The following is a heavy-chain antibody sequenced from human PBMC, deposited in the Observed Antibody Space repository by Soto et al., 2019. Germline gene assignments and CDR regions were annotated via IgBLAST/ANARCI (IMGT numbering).Heavy chain of an antibody. J-gene: IGHJ5*02. V-gene: IGHV4-4*02. CDR1: GGAIDSSNW. D-gene: IGHD1-1*01. CDR3: ARGRRNVKTTRVFFDP. CDR2: IHHTGTT. Sequence: PSETLSLTCTVSGGAIDSSNWWTWVRQFPGKGLQWVGEIHHTGTTNYNPSLQSRVHIPIDKAKKQFSVELLSLTAADTAIYYCARGRRNVKTTRVFFDPWGPGRLVTVSS.